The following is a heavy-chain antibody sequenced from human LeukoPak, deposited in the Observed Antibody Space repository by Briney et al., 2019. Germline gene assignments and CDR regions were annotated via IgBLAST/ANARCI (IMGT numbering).Heavy chain of an antibody. CDR1: GGSISSSSYY. V-gene: IGHV4-39*07. D-gene: IGHD1-26*01. CDR3: YRGSYGPDY. Sequence: SETLSLTCTVSGGSISSSSYYWGWIRQPSGKGLEWIGSIHYSGSTYYNPSLKSRVTISVDTSKNQFSLKLSSVTAADTPVHYCYRGSYGPDYWGQGTLVTVSS. J-gene: IGHJ4*02. CDR2: IHYSGST.